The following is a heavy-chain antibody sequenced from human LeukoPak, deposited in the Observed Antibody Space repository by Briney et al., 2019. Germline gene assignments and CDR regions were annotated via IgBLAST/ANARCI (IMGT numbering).Heavy chain of an antibody. CDR2: IKSKTDGGTT. J-gene: IGHJ3*02. D-gene: IGHD6-19*01. Sequence: TGGSLRLSCAASGFTFSTSGMHWVRQAPGKGLEWVGRIKSKTDGGTTDFAAPVKGRFTISRDDSRNTLYLHMNSLRIEDTAVYFCTAEYRDSSGWYGAFDIWGQGTMVTVSS. CDR3: TAEYRDSSGWYGAFDI. V-gene: IGHV3-15*01. CDR1: GFTFSTSG.